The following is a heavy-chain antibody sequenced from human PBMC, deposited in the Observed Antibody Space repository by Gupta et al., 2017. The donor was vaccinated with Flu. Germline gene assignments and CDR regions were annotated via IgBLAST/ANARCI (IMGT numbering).Heavy chain of an antibody. J-gene: IGHJ4*02. CDR2: ISSSSSYI. V-gene: IGHV3-21*01. CDR3: ARAWDVTVAGTFDY. Sequence: QAPGKWLEWVSSISSSSSYIYYADSVKGRFTISRHNAKNSLYLQMNSLRAEDTAVYYCARAWDVTVAGTFDYWGQGTLVTVSS. D-gene: IGHD6-19*01.